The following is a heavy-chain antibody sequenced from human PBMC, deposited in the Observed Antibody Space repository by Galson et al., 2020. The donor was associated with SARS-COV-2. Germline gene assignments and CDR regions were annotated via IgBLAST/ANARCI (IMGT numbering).Heavy chain of an antibody. J-gene: IGHJ4*02. CDR3: ARVNRVVWVGEGSEYNDY. Sequence: GGSLRLSCVASGFTFNNYVIHWVRQAPGKGLEWVAVVSYDGSITYYADSAKGRFTASRDSSRSTLYLEMNSLRPEDTAVYYCARVNRVVWVGEGSEYNDYWGQGTLVIVSS. CDR1: GFTFNNYV. V-gene: IGHV3-30*04. D-gene: IGHD3-16*01. CDR2: VSYDGSIT.